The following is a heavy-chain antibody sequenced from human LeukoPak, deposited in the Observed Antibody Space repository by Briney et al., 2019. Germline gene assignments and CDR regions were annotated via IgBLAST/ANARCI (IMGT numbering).Heavy chain of an antibody. CDR1: GYSFTSYW. D-gene: IGHD5-18*01. V-gene: IGHV5-10-1*01. CDR2: IDPSDSYT. Sequence: GESLKLSCKGSGYSFTSYWISWVRQMPGKGLEWMGRIDPSDSYTNYRPSFQGHVTISADNSISTAYLQWSSLKASDTAIYYCARLTDTAMVIHWGEGTLVTVSS. J-gene: IGHJ4*02. CDR3: ARLTDTAMVIH.